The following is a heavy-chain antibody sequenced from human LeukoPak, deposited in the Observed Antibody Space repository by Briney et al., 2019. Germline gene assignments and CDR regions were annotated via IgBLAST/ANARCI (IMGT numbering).Heavy chain of an antibody. CDR2: IWYDGSNK. J-gene: IGHJ4*02. CDR3: AREDSYYYGSGSYPFDY. D-gene: IGHD3-10*01. Sequence: GGSLRLSCAASGFTFSSYGMHWVRQAPGKGLEWVADIWYDGSNKYYADSVKGRFTISRDSSKNTLYLQMNSLRAEDTAVYYCAREDSYYYGSGSYPFDYWGQGTLVTVSS. CDR1: GFTFSSYG. V-gene: IGHV3-33*01.